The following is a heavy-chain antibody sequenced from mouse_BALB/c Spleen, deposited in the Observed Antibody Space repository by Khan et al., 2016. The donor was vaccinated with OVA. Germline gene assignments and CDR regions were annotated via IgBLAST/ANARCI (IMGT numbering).Heavy chain of an antibody. V-gene: IGHV1-5*01. CDR2: IYPGNSDT. CDR1: GYSFTSYL. J-gene: IGHJ3*01. D-gene: IGHD1-3*01. CDR3: ARGGYSSFAY. Sequence: EVQLQQSGTVLARPGASVKMSCKASGYSFTSYLIHWVKQRPGQGLEWIGDIYPGNSDTTYNQKFKDKAKLTAGTSANTAYMELSSLTNEDSAGYYCARGGYSSFAYWGQGTLDTVSA.